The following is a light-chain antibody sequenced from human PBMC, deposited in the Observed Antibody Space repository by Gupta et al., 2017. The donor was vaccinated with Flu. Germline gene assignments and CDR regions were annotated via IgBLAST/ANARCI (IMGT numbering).Light chain of an antibody. V-gene: IGLV1-40*01. CDR1: SSNIGGGYD. J-gene: IGLJ2*01. CDR2: GNN. CDR3: QSYDASLSGSV. Sequence: QSVLAQPPSVSGAPGQRVTISCTGSSSNIGGGYDVHWYQQFPGTAPKLLISGNNNRPSGVPDRFSGSKSGTSASLAITGLQAEDETDYYCQSYDASLSGSVFGGGTKLTVL.